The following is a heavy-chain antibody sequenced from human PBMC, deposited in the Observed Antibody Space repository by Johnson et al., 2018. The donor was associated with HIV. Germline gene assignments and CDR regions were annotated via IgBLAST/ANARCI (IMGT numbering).Heavy chain of an antibody. CDR3: AQGYYDILTGYYDAFDI. CDR2: ISYDGTNK. J-gene: IGHJ3*02. D-gene: IGHD3-9*01. V-gene: IGHV3-30-3*01. Sequence: QVQLVESGGGVVQPGRSLRLSCAASGFTFSSYAMHWVRQAPGKGLEWVALISYDGTNKYYADSVKGRFTISRDNSKNTLYLQMNSLRAEDTAVYYCAQGYYDILTGYYDAFDIWGQGTMVMVSS. CDR1: GFTFSSYA.